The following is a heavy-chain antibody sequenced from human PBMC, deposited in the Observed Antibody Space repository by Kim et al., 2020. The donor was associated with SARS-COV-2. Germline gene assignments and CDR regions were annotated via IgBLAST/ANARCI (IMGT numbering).Heavy chain of an antibody. CDR1: GFTFSSYA. D-gene: IGHD3-22*01. Sequence: GGSLRLSCVASGFTFSSYAMHWVRQAPGKGLEWVAVISYDGSNKYYADSVKGRFTISRDNSKNTLYLQMNSLRAEDTAVYYCAAYYDSSGYYPTNYFDYWGQGTLVTVSS. CDR3: AAYYDSSGYYPTNYFDY. J-gene: IGHJ4*02. CDR2: ISYDGSNK. V-gene: IGHV3-30*04.